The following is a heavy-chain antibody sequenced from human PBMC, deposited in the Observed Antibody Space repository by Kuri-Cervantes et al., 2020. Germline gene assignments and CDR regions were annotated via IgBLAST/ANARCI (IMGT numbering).Heavy chain of an antibody. CDR2: IVPIFGTA. V-gene: IGHV1-69*01. D-gene: IGHD5-12*01. CDR1: GGTFSSYA. J-gene: IGHJ4*02. Sequence: VKVSCKASGGTFSSYAISWVRQAPGQGLEWMGGIVPIFGTANYAQKFQGRVTITADESTSTAYMELSSLRSEDTAVYYCASSSGYSGYDSNLVIDYWGQGTLVTVSS. CDR3: ASSSGYSGYDSNLVIDY.